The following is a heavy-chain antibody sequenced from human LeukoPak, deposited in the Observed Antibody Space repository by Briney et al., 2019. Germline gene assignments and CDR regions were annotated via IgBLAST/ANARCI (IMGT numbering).Heavy chain of an antibody. CDR3: ARDYCGGDCYSFDY. CDR1: GFTFSDYY. CDR2: ISSSSTI. D-gene: IGHD2-21*02. J-gene: IGHJ4*02. V-gene: IGHV3-69-1*01. Sequence: PGGSLRLSCAASGFTFSDYYMNWVRQAPGKGLEWVSSISSSSTIYYADSVKGRFTISRDNAKNSLYLQMNSLRAEDTAVYYCARDYCGGDCYSFDYWGQGTLVTVSS.